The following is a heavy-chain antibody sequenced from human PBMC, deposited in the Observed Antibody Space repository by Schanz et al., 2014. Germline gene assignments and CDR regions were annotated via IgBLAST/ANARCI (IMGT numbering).Heavy chain of an antibody. Sequence: QVQLVQSGAEVKKPGASVKVSCKASGYTLTAYYMHWVRQAPGQGLEWMGWINPDSGGTNYAQKFQGRVPMTRVMSINTAYMELRSLTSDDSAVYYCARDRDQWDGNYLDYWGQGTLVTVSS. V-gene: IGHV1-2*02. J-gene: IGHJ4*02. CDR3: ARDRDQWDGNYLDY. D-gene: IGHD1-26*01. CDR1: GYTLTAYY. CDR2: INPDSGGT.